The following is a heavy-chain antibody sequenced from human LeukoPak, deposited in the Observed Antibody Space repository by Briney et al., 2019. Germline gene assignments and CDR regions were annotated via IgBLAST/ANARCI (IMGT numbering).Heavy chain of an antibody. J-gene: IGHJ5*02. CDR3: ARDFSSGWSLNWFDP. CDR1: GFTFTSHD. V-gene: IGHV1-69*13. Sequence: SVKVSCKASGFTFTSHDFNWVRQAPGQGLEWMGGIIPIFGTANYAQKFQGRVTITADESTSTAYMELSSLRSEDTAVYYCARDFSSGWSLNWFDPWGQGTLVTVSS. D-gene: IGHD6-19*01. CDR2: IIPIFGTA.